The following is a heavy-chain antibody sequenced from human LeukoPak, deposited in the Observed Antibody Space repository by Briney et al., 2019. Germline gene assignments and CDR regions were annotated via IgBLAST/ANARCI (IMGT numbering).Heavy chain of an antibody. J-gene: IGHJ4*02. CDR3: ARGGFGYFDY. CDR2: LNSDGRSE. CDR1: GFTFSSYW. V-gene: IGHV3-74*01. D-gene: IGHD3-16*01. Sequence: GGTLRLSCAASGFTFSSYWIHWDRQAPGKGLVWVSHLNSDGRSETYADSVKGRLTISRANAKNTVYLQMSSLRAEDTVVYYCARGGFGYFDYWGQGALVTVSS.